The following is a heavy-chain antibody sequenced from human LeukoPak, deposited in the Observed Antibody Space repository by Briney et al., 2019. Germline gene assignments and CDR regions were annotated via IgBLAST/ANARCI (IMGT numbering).Heavy chain of an antibody. CDR3: AKDGSDYGDYGFDY. V-gene: IGHV3-23*01. Sequence: GGSLRLSCAASGFTFSSYWMHWVRQAPGKGLEWVSTLRGSGAGTSYADSVKGRFTTSRDNSKNTVYLQMNSLRAEDTAVYYCAKDGSDYGDYGFDYWGQGTLVSVSS. D-gene: IGHD4-17*01. CDR1: GFTFSSYW. CDR2: LRGSGAGT. J-gene: IGHJ4*02.